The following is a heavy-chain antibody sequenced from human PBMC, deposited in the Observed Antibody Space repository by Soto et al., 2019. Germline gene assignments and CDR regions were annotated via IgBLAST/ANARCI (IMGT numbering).Heavy chain of an antibody. D-gene: IGHD6-19*01. Sequence: QVQLVQSGAEVKKPGASVKVSCKASGYTFTSYDINWVRQATGQGLEWMGWRNPNSGNTGYAQKCPGIVXXTRNTSISTAYMELSSLRSEDTAVYYCARGVAVAHWGQGTLVTVSS. CDR2: RNPNSGNT. CDR3: ARGVAVAH. V-gene: IGHV1-8*01. J-gene: IGHJ1*01. CDR1: GYTFTSYD.